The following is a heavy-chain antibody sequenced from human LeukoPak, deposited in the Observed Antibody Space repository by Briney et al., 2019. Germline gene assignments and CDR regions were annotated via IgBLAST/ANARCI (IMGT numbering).Heavy chain of an antibody. D-gene: IGHD6-19*01. Sequence: GESLKISCKGSGYSFTTYWISWVRQMPGKGLEWMGRIDPSDSYTNYSPSFQGQVTISADKSISTAYLQWSSLKASDTAMYYCARRSSSGWYFDYWGQGTLVTLSS. CDR3: ARRSSSGWYFDY. CDR2: IDPSDSYT. J-gene: IGHJ4*02. CDR1: GYSFTTYW. V-gene: IGHV5-10-1*04.